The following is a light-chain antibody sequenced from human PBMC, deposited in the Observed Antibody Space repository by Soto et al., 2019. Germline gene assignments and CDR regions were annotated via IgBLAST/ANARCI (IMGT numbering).Light chain of an antibody. CDR2: DAS. CDR3: QQRSSWPLT. Sequence: EIVLTQSPATLSLSPGERAALSFRASQSVSSYLAWYQQKPGQAPRLLIYDASNRATGIPARFSGSGSGTDFTLTISSLQSEDFAVYYCQQRSSWPLTFGGGTKWIS. V-gene: IGKV3-11*01. CDR1: QSVSSY. J-gene: IGKJ4*01.